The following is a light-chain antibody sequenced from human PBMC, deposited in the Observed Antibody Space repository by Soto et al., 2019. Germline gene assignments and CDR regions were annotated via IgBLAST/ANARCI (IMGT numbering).Light chain of an antibody. V-gene: IGLV2-14*01. J-gene: IGLJ2*01. CDR1: SSDVGGYNY. Sequence: QSVLTQPASVSGSPGQSITISCTGTSSDVGGYNYVSWYQQHPGKAPKLMIYEVNNRPSGISNRFSGSKSGNTASLTISGLQAEDEADYYCSSYTNNNALALFGGGTQLTVL. CDR3: SSYTNNNALAL. CDR2: EVN.